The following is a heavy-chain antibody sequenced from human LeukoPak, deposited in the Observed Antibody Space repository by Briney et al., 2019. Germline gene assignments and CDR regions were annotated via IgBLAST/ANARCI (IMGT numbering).Heavy chain of an antibody. D-gene: IGHD3-10*02. CDR3: ARLTGSTMFIDY. CDR1: GGSISPYY. J-gene: IGHJ4*02. Sequence: NPSETLSLTCTVSGGSISPYYWSWIRQPPGKGLEWLGYIYYSGNTDYNPSLKSRVAISVDTSKNQFSLKLSSVTAADTAVYYCARLTGSTMFIDYWGQGTLVTVSS. CDR2: IYYSGNT. V-gene: IGHV4-59*01.